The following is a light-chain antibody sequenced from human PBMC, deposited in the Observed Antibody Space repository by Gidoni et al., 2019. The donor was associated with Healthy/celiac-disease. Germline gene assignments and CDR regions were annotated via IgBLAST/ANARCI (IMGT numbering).Light chain of an antibody. CDR3: QSYDSSLSGPVV. J-gene: IGLJ2*01. V-gene: IGLV1-40*01. Sequence: QSVLTQPPSVSGAPGQRVTISCTGSSSNIGAGYDVPWYQQLPGTAPKLLIYGNSNRPSVVPDRFSGSKSGTSASLAITGLQAEDEADYYCQSYDSSLSGPVVFGGGTKLTVL. CDR1: SSNIGAGYD. CDR2: GNS.